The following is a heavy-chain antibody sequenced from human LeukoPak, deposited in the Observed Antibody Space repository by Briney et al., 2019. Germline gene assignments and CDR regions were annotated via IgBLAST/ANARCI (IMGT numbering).Heavy chain of an antibody. Sequence: GGSLRLSCAASGFTFRSYAMSWVRQAPGKGLEWVSAISSSGGSTYHADSVRGRFTISRDNSKNTQYLQMNSLRVEDTAVFYCAKGSLFNWFDPWGQGTLVTVSS. V-gene: IGHV3-23*01. CDR3: AKGSLFNWFDP. CDR1: GFTFRSYA. CDR2: ISSSGGST. J-gene: IGHJ5*02.